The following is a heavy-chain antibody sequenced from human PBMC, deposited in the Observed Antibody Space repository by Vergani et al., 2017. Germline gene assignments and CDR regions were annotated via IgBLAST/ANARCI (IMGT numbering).Heavy chain of an antibody. D-gene: IGHD3-9*01. CDR2: ISSSGSTI. CDR1: EFTFSNYA. J-gene: IGHJ4*02. Sequence: EVQLLESGGGLVQPGGSLRLTCAASEFTFSNYAMNWVRQAPGKGLEWVSYISSSGSTIYYADSVKGRFTISRDNAKNSLYLQMNSLRAEDTAVYYCARDGARVLRYFDWLGDFDYWGQGTLVTVSS. V-gene: IGHV3-48*03. CDR3: ARDGARVLRYFDWLGDFDY.